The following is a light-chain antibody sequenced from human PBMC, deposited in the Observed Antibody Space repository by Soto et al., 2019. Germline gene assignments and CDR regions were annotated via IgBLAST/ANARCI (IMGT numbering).Light chain of an antibody. V-gene: IGLV7-46*01. CDR2: DTT. Sequence: AVLTQDPSLTVSPGGTVTLTCGSSTGAVTNGHYPYWFQQKPGQAPRTLIYDTTNRHSWTPARFSGSLLGGKAALTLSGAQPEDEAEYYCLLSYNGPYVFGTGTKVTVL. CDR1: TGAVTNGHY. J-gene: IGLJ1*01. CDR3: LLSYNGPYV.